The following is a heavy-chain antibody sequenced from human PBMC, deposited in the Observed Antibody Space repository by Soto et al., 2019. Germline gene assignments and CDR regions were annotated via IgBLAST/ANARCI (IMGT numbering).Heavy chain of an antibody. Sequence: QVQLQESGPGLVKPSETLSLTCTVTGGSISGYFWSWIRQPPGKGLEWIGYMYYSGTTNYTPSLKRRVTISVDMSKNQFSLKLRSMTAADTAVYYCARVDDYYGSGSPNWCDPWGQGTLVTVSS. CDR2: MYYSGTT. CDR1: GGSISGYF. CDR3: ARVDDYYGSGSPNWCDP. J-gene: IGHJ5*02. D-gene: IGHD3-10*01. V-gene: IGHV4-59*01.